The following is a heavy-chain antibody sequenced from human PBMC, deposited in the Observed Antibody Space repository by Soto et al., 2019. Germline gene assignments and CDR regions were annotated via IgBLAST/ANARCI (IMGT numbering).Heavy chain of an antibody. CDR2: IYHSGST. D-gene: IGHD5-18*01. CDR1: GYSISSGYY. V-gene: IGHV4-38-2*01. J-gene: IGHJ5*02. Sequence: TLSLTCAVSGYSISSGYYWGWIRQPPGKGLEWIGSIYHSGSTYYNPSLKSRVTISVDTSKNQFSLKLSSVTAADTAVYYCARGYSSWATYVWFDTWGQGTLVTVSS. CDR3: ARGYSSWATYVWFDT.